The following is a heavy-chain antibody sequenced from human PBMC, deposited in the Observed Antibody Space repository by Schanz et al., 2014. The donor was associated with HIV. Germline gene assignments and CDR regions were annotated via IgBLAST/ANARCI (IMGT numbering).Heavy chain of an antibody. CDR2: IIPIFGTA. D-gene: IGHD5-12*01. J-gene: IGHJ6*02. V-gene: IGHV1-69*01. CDR1: GDTFTDYY. Sequence: QVQLVQSGAEVKKPGASVKVSCKASGDTFTDYYMHWVRQAPGQGLEWMGGIIPIFGTANYAQKFQDRVTITADEPTSTAYMVLRGLRSEDTAVYYCARGEVATIEDKRGDYYYYYTMDVWGQGTTVTVSS. CDR3: ARGEVATIEDKRGDYYYYYTMDV.